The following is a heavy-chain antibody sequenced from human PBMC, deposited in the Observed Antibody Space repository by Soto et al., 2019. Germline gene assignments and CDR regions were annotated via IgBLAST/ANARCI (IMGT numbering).Heavy chain of an antibody. CDR3: ARHGFYGDYSSNYFDP. CDR1: GYSFSNWW. Sequence: PGESLKISCKGSGYSFSNWWIAWVRQMPGRGLEYIVIIYPSDSQTRYSPSFQGQVTISADKSISTAYLQWSSLKASDTAIYYCARHGFYGDYSSNYFDPWGQGTLVTVSS. J-gene: IGHJ5*02. D-gene: IGHD4-17*01. CDR2: IYPSDSQT. V-gene: IGHV5-51*01.